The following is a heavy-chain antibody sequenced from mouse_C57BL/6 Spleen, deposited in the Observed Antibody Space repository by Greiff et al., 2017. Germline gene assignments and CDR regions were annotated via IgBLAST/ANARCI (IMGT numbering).Heavy chain of an antibody. J-gene: IGHJ1*03. Sequence: QVQLQQPGAELVRPGSSVKLSCKASGYTFTSYWMHWVKQRPIQGLEWIGNIDPSDSETHYNQKFKDKATLTVDKSSSTAYMQLSSLTSEDAAVYYCGRGLGRSYGYFDVWGKGTTVTVSS. D-gene: IGHD2-12*01. V-gene: IGHV1-52*01. CDR2: IDPSDSET. CDR1: GYTFTSYW. CDR3: GRGLGRSYGYFDV.